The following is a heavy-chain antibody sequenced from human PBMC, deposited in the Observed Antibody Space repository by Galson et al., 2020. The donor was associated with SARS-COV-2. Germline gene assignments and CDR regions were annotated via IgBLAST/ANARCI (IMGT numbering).Heavy chain of an antibody. J-gene: IGHJ5*02. CDR1: GYTFTSYG. Sequence: ASVKVSCKASGYTFTSYGISWVRQAPGQGLEWMGWISAYNGNTNYAQKLQGRVTMTTDTSTSTAYMELSSLRSEDTAVYYCATARIVGATNWFDPWGQGTLVTVSS. V-gene: IGHV1-18*01. CDR3: ATARIVGATNWFDP. CDR2: ISAYNGNT. D-gene: IGHD1-26*01.